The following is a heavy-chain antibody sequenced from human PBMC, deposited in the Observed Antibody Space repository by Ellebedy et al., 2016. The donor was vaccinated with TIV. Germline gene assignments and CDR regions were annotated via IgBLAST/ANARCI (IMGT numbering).Heavy chain of an antibody. Sequence: SLKISCAASGFTFGDYAMHWVRQAPGKGLEWVSGIGWDSGSRGYADSLRGRFTISRDNAKNSLYLQMNSLRAEDTALYYCAKAEVLGRGYYDAFDIWGQGTMVTVSS. D-gene: IGHD3-22*01. CDR3: AKAEVLGRGYYDAFDI. J-gene: IGHJ3*02. CDR1: GFTFGDYA. V-gene: IGHV3-9*01. CDR2: IGWDSGSR.